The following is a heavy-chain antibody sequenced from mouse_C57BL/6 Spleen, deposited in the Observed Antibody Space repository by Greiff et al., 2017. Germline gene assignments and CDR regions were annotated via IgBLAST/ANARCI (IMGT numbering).Heavy chain of an antibody. CDR2: ISGGGGNT. CDR1: GFTFSSYT. J-gene: IGHJ3*01. D-gene: IGHD4-1*01. V-gene: IGHV5-9*01. CDR3: ARLELGRGFAD. Sequence: EVQLVESGGGLVKPGGSLKLSCAASGFTFSSYTMSWVRQTPEKRLEWVATISGGGGNTYYPDSVKGRFTISRDNAKNTLYLQMSSLRSEDTALYYCARLELGRGFADWGKGTLVTVSA.